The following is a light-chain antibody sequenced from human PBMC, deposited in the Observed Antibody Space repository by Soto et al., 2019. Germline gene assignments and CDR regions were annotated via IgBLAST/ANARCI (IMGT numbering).Light chain of an antibody. CDR2: GAS. V-gene: IGKV1-5*01. CDR3: QQYSVSVT. J-gene: IGKJ1*01. CDR1: QSVSPW. Sequence: DIQMTQSPSTLSASVGDRVTIAFRDGQSVSPWVAWYQQKPGKAPKLLINGASTLQAGVPSRFSGSGSGTDFTLTISSLQPDDFATYYCQQYSVSVTFGQGTKVDI.